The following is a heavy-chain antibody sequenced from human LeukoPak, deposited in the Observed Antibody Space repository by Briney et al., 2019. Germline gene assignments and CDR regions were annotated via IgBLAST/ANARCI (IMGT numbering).Heavy chain of an antibody. CDR3: AKGGGFCSTSSCAATF. J-gene: IGHJ4*02. CDR2: IYSGGST. CDR1: GFTVSSNY. D-gene: IGHD2-2*01. V-gene: IGHV3-53*01. Sequence: GGSLRLSCAASGFTVSSNYMSWVRQAPGKGLEWVSVIYSGGSTYYADSVKGRFTISRDNSKTTLYLQMNSLKAEDTAVYYCAKGGGFCSTSSCAATFWGQGTLITVSS.